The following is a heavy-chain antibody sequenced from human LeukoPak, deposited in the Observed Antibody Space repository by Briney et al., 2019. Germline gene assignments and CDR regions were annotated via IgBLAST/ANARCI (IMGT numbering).Heavy chain of an antibody. Sequence: SETLSLTCTVSGGSISSYYWSWIRQSPGKGLEWIGYIFYIGSTNYNPSLKSRVTISVDTSKNQFSLKLSSVTAADTAVYYCASHSAKERRAALRDYWGQGTLVTVSS. CDR1: GGSISSYY. V-gene: IGHV4-59*12. D-gene: IGHD6-25*01. CDR3: ASHSAKERRAALRDY. CDR2: IFYIGST. J-gene: IGHJ4*02.